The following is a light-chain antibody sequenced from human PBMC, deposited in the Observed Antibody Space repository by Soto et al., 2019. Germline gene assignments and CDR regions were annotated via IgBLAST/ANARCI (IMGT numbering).Light chain of an antibody. V-gene: IGLV1-51*01. CDR3: GTWDSSLSADV. J-gene: IGLJ1*01. CDR1: SSNIGKNY. CDR2: DNN. Sequence: QSVLTQPPSVSAAPGQKVTISCSGSSSNIGKNYVSWYQQLPGTAPKLLIYDNNKRTSGIPDRFSGSKSVTSATLGITGLQTGAEADYYCGTWDSSLSADVFGTGTKVTVL.